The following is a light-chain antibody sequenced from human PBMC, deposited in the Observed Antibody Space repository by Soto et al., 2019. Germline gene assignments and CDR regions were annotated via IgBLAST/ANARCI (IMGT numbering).Light chain of an antibody. Sequence: DIVLTQSPGTLSLSPGERGTLSCRASQSVGSNLAWYQHKPGQAPRLLIYDASTRATGVPATFSGSGSGTEFTLTISSLQSDDFAIYYCQYYNMWPHMLSFGGGTKVDIK. CDR1: QSVGSN. CDR3: QYYNMWPHMLS. V-gene: IGKV3-15*01. CDR2: DAS. J-gene: IGKJ4*01.